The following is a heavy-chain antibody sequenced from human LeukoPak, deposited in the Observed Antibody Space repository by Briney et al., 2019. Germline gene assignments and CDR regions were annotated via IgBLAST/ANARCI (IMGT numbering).Heavy chain of an antibody. J-gene: IGHJ4*02. CDR2: IYYSGST. CDR3: ATYNFGSGSLDS. D-gene: IGHD3-10*01. Sequence: PSETLSLTCTVSGGSISSYYWSWIRQPPGKGLEWIGYIYYSGSTNYNPSLKSRVTISVDTSKNQFFLRLSSVTAADTAVYYCATYNFGSGSLDSWGQGTLVTVSS. V-gene: IGHV4-59*08. CDR1: GGSISSYY.